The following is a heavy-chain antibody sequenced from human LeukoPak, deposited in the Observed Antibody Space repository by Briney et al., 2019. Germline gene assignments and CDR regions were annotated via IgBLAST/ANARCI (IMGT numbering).Heavy chain of an antibody. J-gene: IGHJ6*02. Sequence: MTSETLSLTCTVSGGSISSYYWSWIRQPPGKGLEWIGYIYYSGSTNYNPSLKSRVTISVDTSKNQFSLKLSSVTAADTAVYFFTQKPAYDILTGYRYFYGMDVWGQGTTVTVSS. CDR3: TQKPAYDILTGYRYFYGMDV. CDR2: IYYSGST. D-gene: IGHD3-9*01. CDR1: GGSISSYY. V-gene: IGHV4-59*01.